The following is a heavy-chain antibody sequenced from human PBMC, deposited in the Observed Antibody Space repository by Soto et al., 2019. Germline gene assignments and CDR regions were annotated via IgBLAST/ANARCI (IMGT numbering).Heavy chain of an antibody. CDR1: GFSFSQYW. J-gene: IGHJ4*02. Sequence: PGASLRLSCAASGFSFSQYWMHWVRQAPGKGLVWVSRISPDGRTITYADSVKGRFTISRDNAKSTLYLQMNSLTVEDGAVYYCADSWLPASYWGPGTLVTVSS. D-gene: IGHD3-10*01. CDR3: ADSWLPASY. V-gene: IGHV3-74*01. CDR2: ISPDGRTI.